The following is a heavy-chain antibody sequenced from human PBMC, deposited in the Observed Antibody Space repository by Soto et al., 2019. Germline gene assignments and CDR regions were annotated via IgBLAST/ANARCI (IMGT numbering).Heavy chain of an antibody. CDR3: ARPYDSSGP. CDR1: GFTVSSNY. D-gene: IGHD3-22*01. J-gene: IGHJ5*02. CDR2: IYSGGST. Sequence: GGPLSLSWPASGFTVSSNYMSWVRQAPGKGLEWVSVIYSGGSTYYADSVKGRFTISRDNSKNTLYLQMNSLRAEDTAVYYCARPYDSSGPWGQGTLVTVSS. V-gene: IGHV3-53*01.